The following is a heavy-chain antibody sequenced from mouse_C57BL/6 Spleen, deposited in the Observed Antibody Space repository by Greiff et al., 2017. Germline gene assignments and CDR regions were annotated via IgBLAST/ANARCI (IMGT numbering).Heavy chain of an antibody. V-gene: IGHV14-2*01. D-gene: IGHD1-1*01. CDR3: APYYYGSSVYYAMDY. CDR1: GFNIKDYY. Sequence: EVHLVESGAELVKPGASVKLSCTASGFNIKDYYMHWVKQRTEQGLEWIGRIDPEDGETKYAPKFQGKATITADTSSNTAYLQLSSLTSEDTAVYYCAPYYYGSSVYYAMDYWGQGTSVTVSS. J-gene: IGHJ4*01. CDR2: IDPEDGET.